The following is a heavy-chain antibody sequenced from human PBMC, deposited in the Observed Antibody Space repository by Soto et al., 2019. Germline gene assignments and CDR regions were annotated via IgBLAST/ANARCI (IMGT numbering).Heavy chain of an antibody. D-gene: IGHD3-10*01. CDR1: GGSINSYY. CDR3: ARGTRATQYYFYFYGMDV. CDR2: ISHSGTT. J-gene: IGHJ6*02. V-gene: IGHV4-59*01. Sequence: PSETLSLTCTVSGGSINSYYWSWIRQPPGKGLEWIGYISHSGTTSYNPSLKSRLTISLNTSKNQFSLKLRSVSAADTAIYYCARGTRATQYYFYFYGMDVWGQGPTVTVSS.